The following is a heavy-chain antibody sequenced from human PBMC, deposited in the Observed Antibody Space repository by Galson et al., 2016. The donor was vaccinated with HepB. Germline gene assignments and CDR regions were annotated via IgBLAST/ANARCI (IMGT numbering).Heavy chain of an antibody. CDR1: GYIFANYW. CDR3: AGVLMAAPGAFDY. Sequence: QSGAEVKKPGESLKISCKGSGYIFANYWIAWVRQMPGKGLEWMGTIYPGDSDTTYSPSFQGRVIISADKSISTAYLQWSSLKSSDTAIYYCAGVLMAAPGAFDYWGQGTLVTVSS. V-gene: IGHV5-51*01. D-gene: IGHD6-13*01. J-gene: IGHJ4*02. CDR2: IYPGDSDT.